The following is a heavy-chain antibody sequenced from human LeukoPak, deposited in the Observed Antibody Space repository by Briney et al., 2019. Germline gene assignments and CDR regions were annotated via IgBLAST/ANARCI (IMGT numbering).Heavy chain of an antibody. CDR3: ARGLGSDAFDI. Sequence: SETLSLTCTVSGGSISSGDYYWSWIRQPPGKGLEWIEYTYYSGSTYYNPSLKSRVTISVDTSKNQFSLKLSSVTAADTAVYYCARGLGSDAFDIWGQGTMVTVSS. J-gene: IGHJ3*02. CDR2: TYYSGST. CDR1: GGSISSGDYY. V-gene: IGHV4-30-4*01.